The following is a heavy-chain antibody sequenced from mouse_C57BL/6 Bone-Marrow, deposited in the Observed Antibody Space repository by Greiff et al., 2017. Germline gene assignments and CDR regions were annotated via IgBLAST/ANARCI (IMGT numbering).Heavy chain of an antibody. CDR2: ISNGGGST. Sequence: EVHLVDSGGGLVQPGGSLKLSCAASGFTFSDYYMYWVRQTPEKRLEWVAYISNGGGSTYYPDTVKGRFTISRDNAKNTLYLQMSRLKSEDTAMYYCARHRGPMFAYWGQGTLVTVSA. V-gene: IGHV5-12*01. J-gene: IGHJ3*01. CDR1: GFTFSDYY. CDR3: ARHRGPMFAY.